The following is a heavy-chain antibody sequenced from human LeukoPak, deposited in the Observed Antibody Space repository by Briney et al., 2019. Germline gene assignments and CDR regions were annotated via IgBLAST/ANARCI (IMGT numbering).Heavy chain of an antibody. J-gene: IGHJ4*02. CDR3: ARAFCVGECFVLHIFFDS. V-gene: IGHV4-38-2*02. D-gene: IGHD2-21*01. CDR1: GYSISSAYY. Sequence: SETLSLTCSVSGYSISSAYYWGWIRPPPGKGLEWIGTMYHSGSTNYNPSLKSRVTISVDTSKNQFSLNLRSMQASDTAVYYCARAFCVGECFVLHIFFDSWGQGTLVTVSS. CDR2: MYHSGST.